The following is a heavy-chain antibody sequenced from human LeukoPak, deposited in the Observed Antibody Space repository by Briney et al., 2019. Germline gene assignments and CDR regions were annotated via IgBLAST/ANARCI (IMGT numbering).Heavy chain of an antibody. D-gene: IGHD4-23*01. CDR2: FLTSTGTT. CDR3: VKDYHGYGGLTFIDI. Sequence: PGGSLRLSCEASGFTFSRSVVGWVRQAPGKGLEWLSNFLTSTGTTHYTDSLRGRFTISADVSKNTLYLQMDRLRAGDTAVYYCVKDYHGYGGLTFIDIWGRGRLVTVSS. CDR1: GFTFSRSV. J-gene: IGHJ3*02. V-gene: IGHV3-23*01.